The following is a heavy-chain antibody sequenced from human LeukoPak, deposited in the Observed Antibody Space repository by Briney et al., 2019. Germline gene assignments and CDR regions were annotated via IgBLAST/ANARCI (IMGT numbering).Heavy chain of an antibody. Sequence: GGSLRLSCAASGFTFRSYAMNWVRQAPGKGLEWVAVISYDGSNKYYADSVKGRFTISRDNSKNTLYLQMNSLRAEDTAVYYCARTCSGSCHFDYWGQGTLVTVSS. CDR1: GFTFRSYA. D-gene: IGHD3-10*02. CDR3: ARTCSGSCHFDY. J-gene: IGHJ4*02. V-gene: IGHV3-30*04. CDR2: ISYDGSNK.